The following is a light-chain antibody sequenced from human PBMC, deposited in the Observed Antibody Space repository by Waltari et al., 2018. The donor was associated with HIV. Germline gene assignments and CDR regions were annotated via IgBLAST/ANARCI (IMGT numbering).Light chain of an antibody. CDR2: MLS. Sequence: QSALAHPASVSGSPGQSITISCAGAVFDSAPEIYVSWYQQHPGRAPRLIIYMLSRRPSGVSDRFSGSSSGMSATLTISGLQSDDEAHYYCSSYSTITSLFVFGTGTRVTVL. V-gene: IGLV2-14*01. J-gene: IGLJ1*01. CDR1: VFDSAPEIY. CDR3: SSYSTITSLFV.